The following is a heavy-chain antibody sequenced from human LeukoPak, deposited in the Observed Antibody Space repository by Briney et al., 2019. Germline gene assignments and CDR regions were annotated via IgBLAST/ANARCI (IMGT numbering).Heavy chain of an antibody. V-gene: IGHV4-59*01. Sequence: SETLSLTRTASGGAISSYYWSWIRQPPGKGLEWIGYVFYSGSTNYNPSLKSRVTISVDTSKNQFTLKLSSVTPADTAVYYCARDGGRFSFGFGYWGQGTLVTVSS. D-gene: IGHD5-18*01. CDR1: GGAISSYY. CDR3: ARDGGRFSFGFGY. CDR2: VFYSGST. J-gene: IGHJ4*02.